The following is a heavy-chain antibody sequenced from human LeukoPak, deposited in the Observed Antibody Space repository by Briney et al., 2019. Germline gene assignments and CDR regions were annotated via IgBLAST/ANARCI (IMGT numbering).Heavy chain of an antibody. CDR3: ARDGHDYGVAFDI. D-gene: IGHD4-17*01. V-gene: IGHV4-61*08. Sequence: PSETLSLTCTVSGGSISNGGYYWSWIRQHPGKGLEWIGYIYDSGTTYYNPSLKGRVTISVDTSKNQFSLKLSSVTAADTAVYYCARDGHDYGVAFDIWGQGTMVTVSS. CDR2: IYDSGTT. J-gene: IGHJ3*02. CDR1: GGSISNGGYY.